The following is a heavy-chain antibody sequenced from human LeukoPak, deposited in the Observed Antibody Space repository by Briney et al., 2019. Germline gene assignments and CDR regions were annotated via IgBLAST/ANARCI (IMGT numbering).Heavy chain of an antibody. Sequence: PGRSLRLSCAASGVTLADYAMHCVRQAPGKGLEWVSGITWNRDNIGYGDSVKGRFTISRDNVKNVMYLQMTSLRPEDTALYYCAKDLSSAITSALVLDVWGQGTTVIVSS. CDR3: AKDLSSAITSALVLDV. J-gene: IGHJ6*02. CDR1: GVTLADYA. V-gene: IGHV3-9*01. D-gene: IGHD3-22*01. CDR2: ITWNRDNI.